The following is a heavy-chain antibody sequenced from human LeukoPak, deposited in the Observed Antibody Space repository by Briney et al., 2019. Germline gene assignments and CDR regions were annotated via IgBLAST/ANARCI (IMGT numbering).Heavy chain of an antibody. CDR3: ARGFSTGIDP. Sequence: GASVKVSCKASGYTFTSYDINWVRQATGQGLEWMGWINPNSGGTNYVQKFQGRVTMTRDTSISTAYMELSRLRSDDTAVYYCARGFSTGIDPWGQGTLVTVSS. CDR1: GYTFTSYD. V-gene: IGHV1-2*02. J-gene: IGHJ5*02. D-gene: IGHD2/OR15-2a*01. CDR2: INPNSGGT.